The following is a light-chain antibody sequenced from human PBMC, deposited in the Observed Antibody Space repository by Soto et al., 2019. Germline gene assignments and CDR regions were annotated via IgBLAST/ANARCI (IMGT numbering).Light chain of an antibody. V-gene: IGKV3-11*01. Sequence: EIVLTQSPATLSLSPGERATLSCRGSQSVSSYLAWYQQNPGQAPRLLIYAASNRATGIPARFSGSGSGTDFTLTISSLEPEDFAVYYCQQRSNWPSWTFGQGTKVDIK. CDR2: AAS. CDR3: QQRSNWPSWT. CDR1: QSVSSY. J-gene: IGKJ1*01.